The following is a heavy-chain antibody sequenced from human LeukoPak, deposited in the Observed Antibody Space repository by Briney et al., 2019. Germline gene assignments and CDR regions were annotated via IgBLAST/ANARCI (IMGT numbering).Heavy chain of an antibody. Sequence: TGGSLRLSCAASGFTFSSYWMTWVRQAPGKGLEWVANIKQDGSEKHYVDSVKGRFTISRDSAKNSLYLQMNSLRAEDTAVYYCGRSEGRSSSWSIDYWGQGTLVTVSS. D-gene: IGHD6-13*01. V-gene: IGHV3-7*01. CDR2: IKQDGSEK. J-gene: IGHJ4*02. CDR3: GRSEGRSSSWSIDY. CDR1: GFTFSSYW.